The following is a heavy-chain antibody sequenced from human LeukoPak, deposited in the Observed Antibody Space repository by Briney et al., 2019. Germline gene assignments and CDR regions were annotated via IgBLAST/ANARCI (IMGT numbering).Heavy chain of an antibody. J-gene: IGHJ4*02. Sequence: PGGSLRLSCAASGFTFSTCAMNWVRQAPGKGLEWVSGISGSGGSTYYADSVKGRFTISRDSSKNTVYLQMNSLRAEDTAVYYCAKGSSGSYYAFDYWGQGTLVTVSS. CDR2: ISGSGGST. D-gene: IGHD1-26*01. V-gene: IGHV3-23*01. CDR3: AKGSSGSYYAFDY. CDR1: GFTFSTCA.